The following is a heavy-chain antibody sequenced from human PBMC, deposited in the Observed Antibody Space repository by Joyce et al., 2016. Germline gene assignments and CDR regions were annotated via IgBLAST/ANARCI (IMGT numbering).Heavy chain of an antibody. CDR2: IIPFFGAA. Sequence: QVLLVQSGAAVKRPGSSLRVSCKSSGGDFSNYTVNWVRQAPGQRLEWMGGIIPFFGAAKYAEDFQGSVTLTADQSTRTAYLELSSLTSADTAVYYCARGGTSSDHYFFYTLDVWGPGITVIVSS. V-gene: IGHV1-69*12. D-gene: IGHD1-14*01. CDR1: GGDFSNYT. J-gene: IGHJ6*02. CDR3: ARGGTSSDHYFFYTLDV.